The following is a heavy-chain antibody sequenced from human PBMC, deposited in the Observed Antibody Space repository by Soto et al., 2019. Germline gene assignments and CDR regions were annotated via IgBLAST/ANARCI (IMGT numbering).Heavy chain of an antibody. Sequence: GGSLRLSCAASGFTFGTYAMSWVRQAPGRGLEWVSGISGRDLSTYYADSVKGRFTISRDNSKSTLYLQMNSLRAEDTAVYYCAKEMRYCFAYWGQGALVTVSS. CDR2: ISGRDLST. CDR1: GFTFGTYA. V-gene: IGHV3-23*01. J-gene: IGHJ4*02. CDR3: AKEMRYCFAY.